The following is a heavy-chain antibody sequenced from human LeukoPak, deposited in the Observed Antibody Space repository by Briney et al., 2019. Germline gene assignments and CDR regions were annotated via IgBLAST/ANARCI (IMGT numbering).Heavy chain of an antibody. CDR2: IGTTSGAI. D-gene: IGHD2-8*01. CDR1: GFTFNAFG. J-gene: IGHJ6*02. Sequence: PGGSLRLSCAASGFTFNAFGMNWVRQAPGKGLEWVSYIGTTSGAIYYADSVKGRFTISRDSAKNSLYLQMNSLRAEDTAVYYCARVECTNGVCRPLSYYYGMDVWGQGTTVTVSS. CDR3: ARVECTNGVCRPLSYYYGMDV. V-gene: IGHV3-48*01.